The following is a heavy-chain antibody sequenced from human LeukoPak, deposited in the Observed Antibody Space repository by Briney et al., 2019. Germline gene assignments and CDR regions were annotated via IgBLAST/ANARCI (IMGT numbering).Heavy chain of an antibody. CDR2: INPNSGGT. CDR1: GYTFTGYY. J-gene: IGHJ4*02. V-gene: IGHV1-2*02. Sequence: GASVKVTCKASGYTFTGYYMHWVRRAPGQGLEWMGWINPNSGGTNYAQKFQGRVTMTRDTSISTAYMELSRLRSDDTAVYYCARYRAAAGNFGKRDKFDYWGQGTLVTVSS. CDR3: ARYRAAAGNFGKRDKFDY. D-gene: IGHD6-13*01.